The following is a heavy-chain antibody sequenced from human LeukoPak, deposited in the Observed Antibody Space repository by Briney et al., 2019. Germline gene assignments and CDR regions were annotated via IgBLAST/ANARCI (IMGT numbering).Heavy chain of an antibody. CDR1: GGSISSGGYY. Sequence: SETLSLTCTVSGGSISSGGYYWSWIRQHPGKGLEWIGYIYYSGSTYYNPSLKSRVTISVDTSKNQFSLKLSSVTAADTAVYYCANTVTGYYYYMDVWGKGTTVTASS. V-gene: IGHV4-31*03. CDR2: IYYSGST. CDR3: ANTVTGYYYYMDV. J-gene: IGHJ6*03. D-gene: IGHD4-11*01.